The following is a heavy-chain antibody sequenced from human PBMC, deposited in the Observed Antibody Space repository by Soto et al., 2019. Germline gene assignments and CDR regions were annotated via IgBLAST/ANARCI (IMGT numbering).Heavy chain of an antibody. V-gene: IGHV4-31*03. Sequence: QVQLQESGPGLVKPSQTLSPICIVSSGSVSSSGFYWSLIRQYPGKGLEWIGYVYPCGSTYHNPSLNSRLAISIDTPTNQFSLKLGSVSAAETAVYYCAGSSGYYGSRSSYYYFDYWGQGTHCAVSS. J-gene: IGHJ4*02. D-gene: IGHD3-10*01. CDR3: AGSSGYYGSRSSYYYFDY. CDR2: VYPCGST. CDR1: SGSVSSSGFY.